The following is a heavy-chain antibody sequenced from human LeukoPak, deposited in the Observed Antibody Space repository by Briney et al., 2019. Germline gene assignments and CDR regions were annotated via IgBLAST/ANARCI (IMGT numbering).Heavy chain of an antibody. CDR3: AGSGWYGARGAY. CDR2: IYYSGST. Sequence: SEALSLTCTVSGGSISSYYWSWIRQPPGKGLGWSGYIYYSGSTNYNPSLKSRVTISVDTSKNQFSLKLSSVTAADTAVYYCAGSGWYGARGAYWGQGTLVTVSS. J-gene: IGHJ4*02. CDR1: GGSISSYY. D-gene: IGHD6-19*01. V-gene: IGHV4-59*01.